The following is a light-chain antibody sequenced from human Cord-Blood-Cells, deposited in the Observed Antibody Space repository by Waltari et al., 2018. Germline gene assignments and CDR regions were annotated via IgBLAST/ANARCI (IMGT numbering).Light chain of an antibody. V-gene: IGKV1-39*01. CDR3: QQSYSTPWT. CDR2: AAY. J-gene: IGKJ1*01. Sequence: DIQMPQSPSSLSASVGDRVTITCRASQSISSYLNWYQQKPGKAPKLLIYAAYSSQRGVPSRFSGSGSGTDFTLTISSLQPEDFATYYCQQSYSTPWTFGQGTKVEIK. CDR1: QSISSY.